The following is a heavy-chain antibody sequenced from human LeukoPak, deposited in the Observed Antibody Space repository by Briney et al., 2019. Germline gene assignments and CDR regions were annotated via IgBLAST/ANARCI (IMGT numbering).Heavy chain of an antibody. J-gene: IGHJ5*02. CDR2: ICAYNGNT. CDR1: GYTFTSYG. CDR3: ARVFPWFDP. V-gene: IGHV1-18*01. D-gene: IGHD3-3*01. Sequence: ASVKVSCKASGYTFTSYGISWVRQAPGQGLGWMGWICAYNGNTNYAQTLRVRVTMTTDTSTSTAYMELRNLRPDDTAVYYCARVFPWFDPWGQGTLVTVSS.